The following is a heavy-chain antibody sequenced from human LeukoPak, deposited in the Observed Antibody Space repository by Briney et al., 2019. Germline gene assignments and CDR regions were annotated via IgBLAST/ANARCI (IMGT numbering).Heavy chain of an antibody. D-gene: IGHD5-18*01. CDR3: ARDRMDTALAFFFDY. J-gene: IGHJ4*02. CDR2: IFYNGTT. Sequence: SETLSLTCSVSGGSIISYGYYWTWIRQYPGKGLEWFGDIFYNGTTYYNPSFKGRVTVSGDTSKNQFSLNLNSLTAADTAVYYCARDRMDTALAFFFDYWGQGTLVTVSS. V-gene: IGHV4-31*03. CDR1: GGSIISYGYY.